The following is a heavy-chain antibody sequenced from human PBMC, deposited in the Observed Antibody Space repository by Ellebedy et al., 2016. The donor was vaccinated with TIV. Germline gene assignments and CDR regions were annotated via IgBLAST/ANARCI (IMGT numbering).Heavy chain of an antibody. CDR3: VGFGVFNL. J-gene: IGHJ5*02. Sequence: PGGSLRLSCAAWGFSFSNFWMSWVRQAPGKGLECVAHIKTDGSETFYVDSVKGRFTISRENAKNALFRQMDGLRVDESAVYYCVGFGVFNLWGQGAPVTVSS. CDR1: GFSFSNFW. V-gene: IGHV3-7*01. D-gene: IGHD3-3*01. CDR2: IKTDGSET.